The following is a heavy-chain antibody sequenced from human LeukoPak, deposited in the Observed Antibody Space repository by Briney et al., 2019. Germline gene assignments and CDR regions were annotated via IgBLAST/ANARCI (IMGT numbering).Heavy chain of an antibody. CDR3: ARDPRWGYYGSGSYSDYWFDP. V-gene: IGHV1-18*01. CDR1: GYTFTSYG. D-gene: IGHD3-10*01. J-gene: IGHJ5*02. CDR2: ISAYNGNT. Sequence: ASVTVSFKATGYTFTSYGISWVRQATGQGLEWMGWISAYNGNTNYAQKLQGRVTMTTDTSTSTAYMELRSLRSDDTAVYYCARDPRWGYYGSGSYSDYWFDPWGQGTLVTVSS.